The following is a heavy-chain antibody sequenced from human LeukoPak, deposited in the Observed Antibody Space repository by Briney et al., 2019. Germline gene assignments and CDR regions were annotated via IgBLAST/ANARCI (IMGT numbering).Heavy chain of an antibody. CDR2: ILYTGGS. CDR3: TRRASGSGGAQAGMDV. CDR1: GGSIRSDFHY. Sequence: SETLSLTCTVSGGSIRSDFHYWDWIRQPPGKGLEWIGSILYTGGSWVKPSLKSRASISVDTSRNQFSLTLHSVNAIDTALYYCTRRASGSGGAQAGMDVWGQGTTVTVSS. V-gene: IGHV4-39*01. D-gene: IGHD2-15*01. J-gene: IGHJ6*02.